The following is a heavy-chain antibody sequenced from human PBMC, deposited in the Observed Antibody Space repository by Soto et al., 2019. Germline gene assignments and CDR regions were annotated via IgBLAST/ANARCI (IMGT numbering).Heavy chain of an antibody. J-gene: IGHJ4*02. CDR2: IWYDGSNK. CDR1: GFTFSSYG. Sequence: QVQLVESGGGVVQPGRSLRLSCAASGFTFSSYGMHWVRQAPGKGLEWVAVIWYDGSNKYYADSVKGRFTISRDNSKNTLYLQMNSLRADDTAVYYCARDYSGGSSAPDYSGQRTLVTVSS. V-gene: IGHV3-33*01. D-gene: IGHD2-15*01. CDR3: ARDYSGGSSAPDY.